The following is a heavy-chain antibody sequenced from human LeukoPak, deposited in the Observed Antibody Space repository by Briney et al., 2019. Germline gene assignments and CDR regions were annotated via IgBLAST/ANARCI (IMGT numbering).Heavy chain of an antibody. CDR1: GYPLSDYY. J-gene: IGHJ4*02. CDR2: IRGDTGDT. V-gene: IGHV1-2*02. Sequence: GASVTISCKTTGYPLSDYYMHWVRPAPGQGLEWMGWIRGDTGDTDSPQKFRGRVTMTRDTSTDTAYLELSRLRYDDTAIYFCARVRVNSCDYWGQGTLVTVSS. CDR3: ARVRVNSCDY. D-gene: IGHD2-2*01.